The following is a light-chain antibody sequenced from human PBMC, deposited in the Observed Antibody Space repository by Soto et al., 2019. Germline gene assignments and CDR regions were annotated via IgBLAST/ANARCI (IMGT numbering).Light chain of an antibody. Sequence: DIQMTQSPSSLSASVGDRVTITCRASESISRHLNWYQQKPGKAPNLLIYAASTLQNGVPSRFSGSGSGTDYTLTISSLQPEDFATYCCQQSDSTLSLSFGQGTRLEIK. J-gene: IGKJ5*01. CDR3: QQSDSTLSLS. CDR2: AAS. CDR1: ESISRH. V-gene: IGKV1-39*01.